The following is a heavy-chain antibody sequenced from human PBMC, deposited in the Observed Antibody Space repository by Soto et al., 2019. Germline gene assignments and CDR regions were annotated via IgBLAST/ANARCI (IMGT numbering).Heavy chain of an antibody. CDR2: ITPMFDRP. J-gene: IGHJ6*02. V-gene: IGHV1-69*12. D-gene: IGHD2-8*01. Sequence: QVVLLQSGAEVKTPGSSVKVSCKTSGGTFSTFSISWVRLAPGQGLEWMGVITPMFDRPTYAQRLEARVTITADESSTTAYLELSSLRFDDSAVYYCARDRVMRGNSYFYGMDVWGQGTAVTVSS. CDR3: ARDRVMRGNSYFYGMDV. CDR1: GGTFSTFS.